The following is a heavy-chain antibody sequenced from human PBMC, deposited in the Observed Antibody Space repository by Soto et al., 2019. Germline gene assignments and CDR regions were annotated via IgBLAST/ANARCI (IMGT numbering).Heavy chain of an antibody. CDR3: VRGRRDRVSSSWYTAPDY. D-gene: IGHD6-13*01. Sequence: AEPLSLTAAFYGGSFSGYYCTGIRQPPGNGLEWIGEINHSGSTNYNPSLKNRVTISVDTSKNEFSLKLSSVTAADTAVYYCVRGRRDRVSSSWYTAPDYWGEGTPVTVAS. J-gene: IGHJ4*02. V-gene: IGHV4-34*01. CDR2: INHSGST. CDR1: GGSFSGYY.